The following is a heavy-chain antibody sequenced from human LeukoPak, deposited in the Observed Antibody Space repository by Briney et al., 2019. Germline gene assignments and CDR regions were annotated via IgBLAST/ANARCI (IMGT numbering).Heavy chain of an antibody. D-gene: IGHD3-3*01. Sequence: SETLSLTCTVSGGSISSYYWSWTRQPPGKGLEWIGYIYYSGSTNYNPSLKSRVTISVDTSKNQFSLKLSSVTAADTAVYYCARDRKGYYDFWSGYYHDAFDIWGQGTMVTVSS. CDR3: ARDRKGYYDFWSGYYHDAFDI. V-gene: IGHV4-59*12. CDR1: GGSISSYY. CDR2: IYYSGST. J-gene: IGHJ3*02.